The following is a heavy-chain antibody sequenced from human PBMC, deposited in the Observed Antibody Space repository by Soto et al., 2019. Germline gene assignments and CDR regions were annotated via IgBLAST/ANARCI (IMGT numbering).Heavy chain of an antibody. J-gene: IGHJ6*02. V-gene: IGHV3-23*01. CDR2: ISGSGGST. CDR1: GFTFSSYA. CDR3: AKDRLTMVHFYGMDV. D-gene: IGHD3-10*01. Sequence: GGSLRLSCAASGFTFSSYAMSWVRQAPGKGLEWVSAISGSGGSTYYADSVKGRFTISRDNSKNKLYLQMNSLRAEDTAVYYCAKDRLTMVHFYGMDVWGQGTTVTVSS.